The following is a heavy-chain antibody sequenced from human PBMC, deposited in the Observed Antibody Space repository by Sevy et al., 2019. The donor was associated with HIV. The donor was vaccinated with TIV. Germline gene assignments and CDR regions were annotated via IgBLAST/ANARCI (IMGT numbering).Heavy chain of an antibody. CDR3: TTGGSLFQH. CDR1: GFTFSNVW. J-gene: IGHJ1*01. CDR2: FKSKTDGGTT. D-gene: IGHD3-16*01. V-gene: IGHV3-15*01. Sequence: GGSLRLSCAASGFTFSNVWMSWVRQAPGKGPQWVAHFKSKTDGGTTDYAAPVRGRFTISRDDSKNTLSLQMNSLKTEDTAVYYCTTGGSLFQHWGQGTLVTVSS.